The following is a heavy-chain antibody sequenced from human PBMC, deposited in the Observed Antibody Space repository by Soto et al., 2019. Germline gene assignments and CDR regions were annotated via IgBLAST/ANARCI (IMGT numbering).Heavy chain of an antibody. CDR1: GFTFSSYS. Sequence: PGGSLRLSCAASGFTFSSYSMNWVRQAPGKGLEWVSYISGSGTTIYYVDSVKGRFTISRDNAQNSLYLQMNSLRAEDMAVYYCARCSGGTCYSHAFDLWGPGTMVTVS. CDR2: ISGSGTTI. V-gene: IGHV3-48*01. J-gene: IGHJ3*01. D-gene: IGHD2-15*01. CDR3: ARCSGGTCYSHAFDL.